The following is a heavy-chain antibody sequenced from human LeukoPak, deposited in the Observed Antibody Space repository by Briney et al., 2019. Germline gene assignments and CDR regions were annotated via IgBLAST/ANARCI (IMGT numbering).Heavy chain of an antibody. CDR1: GGSISSGSYW. Sequence: SETLSLTCTVSGGSISSGSYWWSWIRQHPERGLEWIGYHYYSGNTYYNPSLKTRVSISVDTSKNELSMTFTSVTAAATAVYYCARGHRTSSAYHCNAMDVWGQGTTVTVSS. V-gene: IGHV4-31*03. CDR3: ARGHRTSSAYHCNAMDV. J-gene: IGHJ6*02. CDR2: HYYSGNT. D-gene: IGHD1-14*01.